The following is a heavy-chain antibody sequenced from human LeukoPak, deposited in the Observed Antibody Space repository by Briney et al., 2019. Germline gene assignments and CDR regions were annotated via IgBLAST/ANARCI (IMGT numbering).Heavy chain of an antibody. CDR1: TFTFSSYT. Sequence: KPGGSLRLSCAASTFTFSSYTMNWVRQAPGTGLEWVSSISSSGSYIYCADSLKGRFTVSRDNARKSLYLQMNSLRAEDTAVYYCARASDHDWGSYRWDAFDIWGQGTMVTVSS. CDR3: ARASDHDWGSYRWDAFDI. V-gene: IGHV3-21*01. CDR2: ISSSGSYI. J-gene: IGHJ3*02. D-gene: IGHD3-16*02.